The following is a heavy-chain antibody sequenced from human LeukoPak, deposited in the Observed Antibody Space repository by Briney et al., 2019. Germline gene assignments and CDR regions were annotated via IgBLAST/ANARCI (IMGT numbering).Heavy chain of an antibody. CDR3: ATGLGNWYFDL. CDR2: INPSGGST. V-gene: IGHV1-46*03. CDR1: GYTFTSYY. Sequence: ASVKVSCKASGYTFTSYYMHWVRQAPGQGLEWMGIINPSGGSTSYAQKFQGRVTMTRDTSTSTVYMKLSSLRSEDTAVYYCATGLGNWYFDLWSRGTLVTVSS. J-gene: IGHJ2*01. D-gene: IGHD1-14*01.